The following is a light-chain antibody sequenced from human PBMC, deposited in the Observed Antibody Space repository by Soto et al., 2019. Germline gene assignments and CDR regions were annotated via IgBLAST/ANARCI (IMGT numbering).Light chain of an antibody. J-gene: IGKJ1*01. CDR2: GAS. CDR1: QGVTNY. V-gene: IGKV1-9*01. CDR3: QHYNSYSEA. Sequence: DIQLTQSPSFLSASVGDSVTLTCRASQGVTNYVAWYQQKPGKAPNLLIYGASTLQSGVPSRFSGSGSGTEFTLTISSLQPDDFATYYCQHYNSYSEAFGQGTKVELK.